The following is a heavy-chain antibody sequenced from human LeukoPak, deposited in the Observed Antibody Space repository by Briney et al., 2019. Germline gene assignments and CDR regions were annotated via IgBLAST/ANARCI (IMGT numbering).Heavy chain of an antibody. V-gene: IGHV1-18*01. CDR3: ARDESSGSYYFDY. D-gene: IGHD1-26*01. J-gene: IGHJ4*02. Sequence: GSSVKVSCKASGGTFSSFAISWVRQAPGQGLEWMAWISVYNGNTKYAQKVQGRVTMTTDTSTSTAYMELRSLRSDDTAVYYCARDESSGSYYFDYWGQGTLVTVSS. CDR1: GGTFSSFA. CDR2: ISVYNGNT.